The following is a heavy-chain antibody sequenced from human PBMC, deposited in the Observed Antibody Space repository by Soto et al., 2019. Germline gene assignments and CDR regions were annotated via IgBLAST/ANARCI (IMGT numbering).Heavy chain of an antibody. V-gene: IGHV3-21*01. CDR1: GFTFYSYI. CDR2: ISSSSYI. Sequence: GESLRLSCAASGFTFYSYIMNWVRQAPGKGLEWVSSISSSSYIYYADSVKGRFTISRDNAKNSLYLQMNSLRAEDTAVYYCARDLFGDSYWGQGTMVTVSS. D-gene: IGHD3-10*01. CDR3: ARDLFGDSY. J-gene: IGHJ4*02.